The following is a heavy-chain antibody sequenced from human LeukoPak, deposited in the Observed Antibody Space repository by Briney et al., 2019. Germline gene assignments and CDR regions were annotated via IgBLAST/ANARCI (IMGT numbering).Heavy chain of an antibody. J-gene: IGHJ4*02. CDR1: GFTFGAYA. CDR3: TRDPIPAYYYDSSGYCGFDY. D-gene: IGHD3-22*01. Sequence: GGSLRLSCTASGFTFGAYAMSWVRQAPGKGLEWVGFIRSKAYGRTTEYAASVKGRFTISRDDSKSIAYPQMNNLKTEDRAVYYCTRDPIPAYYYDSSGYCGFDYWGQGTLVTVSS. V-gene: IGHV3-49*04. CDR2: IRSKAYGRTT.